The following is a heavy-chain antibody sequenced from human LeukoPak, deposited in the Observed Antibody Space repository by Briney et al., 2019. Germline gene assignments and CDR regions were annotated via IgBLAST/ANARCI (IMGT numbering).Heavy chain of an antibody. Sequence: WASAKVSCKASGGTFSSYAISWVRQAPGQGLEWMGGIIPIFGTANYAQKFQGRVTITADESTSTAYMELSSLRSEDTAVYYCARDNSGAHYDFWSGYYNWFDPWGQGTLVTVSS. J-gene: IGHJ5*02. CDR1: GGTFSSYA. CDR3: ARDNSGAHYDFWSGYYNWFDP. D-gene: IGHD3-3*01. CDR2: IIPIFGTA. V-gene: IGHV1-69*13.